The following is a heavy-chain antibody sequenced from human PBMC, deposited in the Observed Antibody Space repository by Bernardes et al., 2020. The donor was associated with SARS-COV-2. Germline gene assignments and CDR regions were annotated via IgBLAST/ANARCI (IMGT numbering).Heavy chain of an antibody. V-gene: IGHV3-33*01. CDR2: IWYDGSNK. CDR1: GFTFSSYG. J-gene: IGHJ6*02. D-gene: IGHD3-10*01. CDR3: AGELLDLYGMDV. Sequence: SCKASGFTFSSYGMHWVRQAPGKGLEWVAVIWYDGSNKYYADSVKGRFTISRDNSKNTLYLQMNSLRAEDTAVYYCAGELLDLYGMDVWGQGTTVTVSS.